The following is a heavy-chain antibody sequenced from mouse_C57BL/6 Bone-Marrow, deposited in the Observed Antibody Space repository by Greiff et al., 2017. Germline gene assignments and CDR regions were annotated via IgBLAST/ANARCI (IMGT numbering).Heavy chain of an antibody. V-gene: IGHV2-2*01. Sequence: QVQLQQSGPGLVQPSQSLSITCTVSGFSLTSYGVHWVRQSPGKGLEWLGVIWSGGSTGYNAAFISRLSISKDNSKSQVFFKMNSLQADDTAIYYCARKRYDYYAMDYWGQGTSDTVSS. J-gene: IGHJ4*01. CDR3: ARKRYDYYAMDY. CDR2: IWSGGST. CDR1: GFSLTSYG.